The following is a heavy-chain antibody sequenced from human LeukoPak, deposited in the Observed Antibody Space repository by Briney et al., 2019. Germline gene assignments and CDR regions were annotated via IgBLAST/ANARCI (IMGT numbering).Heavy chain of an antibody. CDR2: IYTSGST. CDR3: AKDAGYYYYYGMDV. V-gene: IGHV4-4*07. J-gene: IGHJ6*02. D-gene: IGHD3-10*01. CDR1: GGSSNSFY. Sequence: SETLSLTCTDSGGSSNSFYWGWIRQLAGKGLEWIGRIYTSGSTNYNPSLKSRVTMSVDTYKNQFSLKLSSVTASDTAVYYCAKDAGYYYYYGMDVWGQGTTVTVSS.